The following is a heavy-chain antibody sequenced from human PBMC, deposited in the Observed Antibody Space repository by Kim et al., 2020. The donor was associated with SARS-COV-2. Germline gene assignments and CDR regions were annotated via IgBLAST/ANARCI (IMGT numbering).Heavy chain of an antibody. CDR1: GFTFSSYA. D-gene: IGHD5-12*01. Sequence: GGSLRLSCAASGFTFSSYAMHWVRQAPGKGLEWVAVISYDGSNKYYADSVKGRFTISRDNSKNTLYLQMNSLRAEDTAVYYCARTSVGWLQTPDYWGQGTLVTVSS. V-gene: IGHV3-30*04. J-gene: IGHJ4*02. CDR3: ARTSVGWLQTPDY. CDR2: ISYDGSNK.